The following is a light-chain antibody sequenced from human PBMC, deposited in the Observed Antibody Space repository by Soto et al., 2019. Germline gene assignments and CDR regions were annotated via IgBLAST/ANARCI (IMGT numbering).Light chain of an antibody. V-gene: IGKV3-11*01. Sequence: EIVLTQSPATLALSPGERATLSCRASQSVGTYLAWYQQKPGQAPRLLIYDASNRATGIPARFSGSGSGTDFSLTISSLEPEDFAVYYCQQRSNWPPRLTFGGGTKVEIK. J-gene: IGKJ4*01. CDR3: QQRSNWPPRLT. CDR1: QSVGTY. CDR2: DAS.